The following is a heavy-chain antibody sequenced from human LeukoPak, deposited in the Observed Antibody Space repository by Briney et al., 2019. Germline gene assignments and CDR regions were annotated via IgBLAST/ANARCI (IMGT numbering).Heavy chain of an antibody. CDR2: ISSSSSYI. Sequence: PGGSLRLSCAASGFTFSSYSMNWVRQAPGKGLEWVSSISSSSSYIYYADSVKGRFTISRDNARNSPYLQMNSLRAEDTAVYYCARDDYYDTGAYYSDDAFDIWGQGTMVTVSS. D-gene: IGHD3-22*01. CDR1: GFTFSSYS. CDR3: ARDDYYDTGAYYSDDAFDI. J-gene: IGHJ3*02. V-gene: IGHV3-21*01.